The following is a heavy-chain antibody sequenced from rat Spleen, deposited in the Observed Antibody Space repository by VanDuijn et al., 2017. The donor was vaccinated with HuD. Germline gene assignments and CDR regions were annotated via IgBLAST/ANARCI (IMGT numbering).Heavy chain of an antibody. Sequence: EVQLVESDGGLVQPGRSLKLSCAASGFTFSDYYMAWVRQAPTKGLEWVATISNDGGNAYYRDSVKGRFTISRDNAKSTLYLQMDSLRSEDTATYYCTTSTYDWFVYWGQGTLVTVSS. CDR1: GFTFSDYY. CDR2: ISNDGGNA. J-gene: IGHJ3*01. D-gene: IGHD2-1*01. V-gene: IGHV5-20*01. CDR3: TTSTYDWFVY.